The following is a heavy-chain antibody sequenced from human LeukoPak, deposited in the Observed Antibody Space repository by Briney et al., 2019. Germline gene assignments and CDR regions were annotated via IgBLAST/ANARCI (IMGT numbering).Heavy chain of an antibody. CDR1: GGSISSNNW. CDR2: IYYTGST. J-gene: IGHJ5*02. D-gene: IGHD2-15*01. Sequence: PSGTLPLTCAVSGGSISSNNWWSWIRQPPGKGLEWIGTIYYTGSTYYSPSLKSRVTISVDISKNQFSLRLNSVTAADTALYFCATLPWCNGGQCYSHDHWGQGTLVTVSS. CDR3: ATLPWCNGGQCYSHDH. V-gene: IGHV4-4*02.